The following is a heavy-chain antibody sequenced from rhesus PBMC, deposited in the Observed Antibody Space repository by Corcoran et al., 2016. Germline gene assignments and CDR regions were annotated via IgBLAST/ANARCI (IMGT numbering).Heavy chain of an antibody. J-gene: IGHJ4*01. Sequence: QLQLQESGPGLVKPSETLSLTCAVSGGSISSHYWSWLRQPPGKGLEWIGRIFGSGGPIDYNPSLKSRVTLSTDTSKNQFSLKLNSVTAADTAVYYCVRGCSGIGCPLVNIDYWGQGVLVTVSS. CDR1: GGSISSHY. V-gene: IGHV4-160*01. D-gene: IGHD2-21*01. CDR2: IFGSGGPI. CDR3: VRGCSGIGCPLVNIDY.